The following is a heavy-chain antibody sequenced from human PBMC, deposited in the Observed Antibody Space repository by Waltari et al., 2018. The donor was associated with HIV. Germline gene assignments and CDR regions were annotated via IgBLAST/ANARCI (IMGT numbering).Heavy chain of an antibody. J-gene: IGHJ6*02. CDR2: IIPIFGTA. Sequence: QVQLVQSGAEVKKPGSSVKVSCKASGGTFSSYAISWVRQAPGQGLEWMGGIIPIFGTANYAQKFQGRVTITADKSTSTAYMELSSLRSEDTAVYYCARDPAVVVPADMVQGSPYYYYGMDVWGQGTTVTVSS. CDR3: ARDPAVVVPADMVQGSPYYYYGMDV. V-gene: IGHV1-69*06. D-gene: IGHD2-2*01. CDR1: GGTFSSYA.